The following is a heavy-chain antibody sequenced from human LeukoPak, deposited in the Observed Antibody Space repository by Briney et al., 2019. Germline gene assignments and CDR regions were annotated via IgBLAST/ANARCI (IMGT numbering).Heavy chain of an antibody. Sequence: GGSLRLSCAASGFTFADYGMSWVRHAPGKGLEWVSGINWNGGSTGYAHSLKGRFTISRDNAKISPYLQLNSLRAEDTALYYCARARSGHPTLSFLDYDNFFDAWGKGTTVTVSS. V-gene: IGHV3-20*04. CDR1: GFTFADYG. CDR2: INWNGGST. D-gene: IGHD2-8*02. J-gene: IGHJ6*03. CDR3: ARARSGHPTLSFLDYDNFFDA.